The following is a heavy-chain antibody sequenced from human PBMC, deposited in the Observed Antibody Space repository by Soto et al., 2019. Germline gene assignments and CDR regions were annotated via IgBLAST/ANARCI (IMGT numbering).Heavy chain of an antibody. V-gene: IGHV4-39*01. J-gene: IGHJ4*02. CDR1: GGSISSSSYY. D-gene: IGHD3-22*01. Sequence: PSETLSLTCTVSGGSISSSSYYWGWIRQPPGKGLEWIGSIYYSGSTYYNPSLKSRVTISVDTSKNQFSLKLSSVTAADTAVYYCASSAQGYYDSSGYYSMDYFDYWGQGTLVTVSS. CDR2: IYYSGST. CDR3: ASSAQGYYDSSGYYSMDYFDY.